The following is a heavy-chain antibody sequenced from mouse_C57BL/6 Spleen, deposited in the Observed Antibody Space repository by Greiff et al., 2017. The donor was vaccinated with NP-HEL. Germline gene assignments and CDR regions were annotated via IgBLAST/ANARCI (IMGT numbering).Heavy chain of an antibody. V-gene: IGHV5-6-3*01. CDR2: INSNGGST. CDR1: GFTFSSYD. J-gene: IGHJ2*01. Sequence: EVMLVESGGGLVQPGGSLKLSCAASGFTFSSYDMSWVRQTPDKRLELVATINSNGGSTYYPDSVKGRFTISRDNAKNTLYLQMSSLKSEDTATYYCARMARTINWGQGTTLTVSS. CDR3: ARMARTIN.